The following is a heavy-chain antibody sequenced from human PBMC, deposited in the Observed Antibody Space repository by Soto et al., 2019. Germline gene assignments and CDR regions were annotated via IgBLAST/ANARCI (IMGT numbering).Heavy chain of an antibody. D-gene: IGHD3-22*01. CDR3: ARDSSYYYDISGYYPPPDAFDI. V-gene: IGHV1-18*01. CDR1: GYSFTSYG. CDR2: ISAYNGNT. Sequence: QVQLVQSGAEVKRPGASVKVSCKASGYSFTSYGISWVRQAPGQGPEWMGWISAYNGNTNYAQKLQGRGTMTTDTSTSTAYMELRSLRSDDTAVYYCARDSSYYYDISGYYPPPDAFDIWGQGTMVTVSS. J-gene: IGHJ3*02.